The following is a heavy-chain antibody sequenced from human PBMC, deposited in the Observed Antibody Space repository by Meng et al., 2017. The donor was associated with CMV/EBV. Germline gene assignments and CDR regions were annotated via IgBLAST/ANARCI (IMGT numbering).Heavy chain of an antibody. J-gene: IGHJ4*02. D-gene: IGHD6-13*01. V-gene: IGHV3-30*02. CDR3: AKDQAAANYFDY. CDR2: IRYDGSNK. Sequence: GGSLRLSCAASGSTFSSYGMHWVRQAPGKGLEWVAFIRYDGSNKYYADSVKGRFTISRDNSKNTLYLQMNSLRAEDTAVYYCAKDQAAANYFDYWGQGTLVTVSS. CDR1: GSTFSSYG.